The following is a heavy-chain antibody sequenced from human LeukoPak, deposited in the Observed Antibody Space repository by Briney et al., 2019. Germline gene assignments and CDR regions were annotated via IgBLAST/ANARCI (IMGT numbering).Heavy chain of an antibody. Sequence: GTSLRLSCAASGFSFSAYGMHWVRQAPGKGLEWVAVIWYDGSRESYTDSVQGRFTISRDNSKNTLYLQMNSLRAEDTAVYYCARSWQQLVFYFDYGGQGNLDPVSS. V-gene: IGHV3-33*01. CDR2: IWYDGSRE. CDR3: ARSWQQLVFYFDY. J-gene: IGHJ4*02. D-gene: IGHD6-13*01. CDR1: GFSFSAYG.